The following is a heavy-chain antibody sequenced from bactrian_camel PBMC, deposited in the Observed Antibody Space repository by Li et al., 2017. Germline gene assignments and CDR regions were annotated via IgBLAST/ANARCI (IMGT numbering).Heavy chain of an antibody. J-gene: IGHJ4*01. D-gene: IGHD2*01. CDR2: IDALADST. CDR3: AVADSAGDCYSASEYNY. V-gene: IGHV3S40*01. CDR1: GFTFSVYA. Sequence: DVQLVESGGGLVQPGGSLGLSCAASGFTFSVYAMSWVRQAPGKGLEWVSTIDALADSTYYADSVKGRFTVSKDAAKDTMYLHMNSLKPDDTAMYVCAVADSAGDCYSASEYNYWGQGTQVTVS.